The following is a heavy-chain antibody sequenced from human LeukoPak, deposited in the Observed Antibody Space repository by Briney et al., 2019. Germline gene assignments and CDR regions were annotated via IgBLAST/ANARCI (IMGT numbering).Heavy chain of an antibody. J-gene: IGHJ6*03. V-gene: IGHV1-18*01. CDR3: ARVQGQQLVLGCYYYYYMDV. D-gene: IGHD6-13*01. Sequence: GASVKVSCKASGYTFTSYGISWVRQAPGQGLEWMGWISAYNGNTNYAQKLQGRVTMTTDTSTSTAYMELRSLRSDDTAVYYCARVQGQQLVLGCYYYYYMDVWGKGTTVTISS. CDR2: ISAYNGNT. CDR1: GYTFTSYG.